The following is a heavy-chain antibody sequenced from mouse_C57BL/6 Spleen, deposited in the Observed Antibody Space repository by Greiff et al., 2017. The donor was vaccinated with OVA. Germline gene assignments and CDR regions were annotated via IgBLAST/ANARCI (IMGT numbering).Heavy chain of an antibody. CDR3: ADNRDDYGGSLWYFDV. CDR2: IRLKSDNYAT. J-gene: IGHJ1*03. Sequence: EVQVEESGGGLVQPGGSMKFSCVASGFTFSNYWMNWVRQSPEKGLEWVAQIRLKSDNYATHYAESGKGRFTISRDDSKSGVYLLMNNFRTEDTGIYYCADNRDDYGGSLWYFDVWGTGTTVTVSS. D-gene: IGHD1-1*01. CDR1: GFTFSNYW. V-gene: IGHV6-3*01.